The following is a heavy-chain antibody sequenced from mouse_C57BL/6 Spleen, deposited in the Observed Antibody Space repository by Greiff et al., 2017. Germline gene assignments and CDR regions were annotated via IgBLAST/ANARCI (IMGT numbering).Heavy chain of an antibody. CDR1: GFTFSSYG. J-gene: IGHJ2*01. CDR3: ARLGDAYFDY. V-gene: IGHV5-6*02. Sequence: EVKLMESGGDLVKPGGSLKLSCAASGFTFSSYGMSWVPQTPDKRLEWVATISSGGSYTYYPDSVKGRFTISRDNAKNTLYLQMSSLKSEDTAMYYCARLGDAYFDYWGQGTTLTVSS. CDR2: ISSGGSYT. D-gene: IGHD2-13*01.